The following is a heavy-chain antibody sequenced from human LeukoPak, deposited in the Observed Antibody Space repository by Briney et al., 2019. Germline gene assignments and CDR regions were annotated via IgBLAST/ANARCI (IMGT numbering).Heavy chain of an antibody. Sequence: SVKVSCKASGGTFSSYAISWVRQAPGQGLEWMGRIIPIFGTANYAQKFQGRVTMTRDTSTSTVYMELSSLRSEDTAVYYCARDGIPIAAAYFDYWGQGTLVTVSS. CDR2: IIPIFGTA. J-gene: IGHJ4*02. CDR1: GGTFSSYA. V-gene: IGHV1-69*05. D-gene: IGHD6-13*01. CDR3: ARDGIPIAAAYFDY.